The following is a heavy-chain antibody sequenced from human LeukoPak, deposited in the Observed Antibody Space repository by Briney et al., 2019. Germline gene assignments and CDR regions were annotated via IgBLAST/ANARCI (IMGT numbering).Heavy chain of an antibody. V-gene: IGHV4-34*01. CDR3: ARYLGYYFDY. Sequence: SETLSLTCAVYGGSFSGYYWSWIRQPPGKGLEWIGEINHSGSTNYNPSLKSRVTISVDTSKNQFSLKLSSVTAADTAVYYCARYLGYYFDYWGQGTLVTVSS. J-gene: IGHJ4*02. CDR2: INHSGST. CDR1: GGSFSGYY. D-gene: IGHD2/OR15-2a*01.